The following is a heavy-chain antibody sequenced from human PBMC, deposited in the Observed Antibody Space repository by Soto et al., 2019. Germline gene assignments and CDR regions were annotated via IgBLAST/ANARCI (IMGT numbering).Heavy chain of an antibody. CDR3: ARDLIAAADNNYYYGMDV. V-gene: IGHV1-2*04. CDR1: GYTFTGYY. D-gene: IGHD6-13*01. Sequence: ASVKVSCKASGYTFTGYYMHWVRQAPGQGLEWMGWINPNSGGTNYAQKFQGWVTMTRDTSISTAYMELSRLRSDDTAVYYCARDLIAAADNNYYYGMDVWGQGTTVTVSS. CDR2: INPNSGGT. J-gene: IGHJ6*02.